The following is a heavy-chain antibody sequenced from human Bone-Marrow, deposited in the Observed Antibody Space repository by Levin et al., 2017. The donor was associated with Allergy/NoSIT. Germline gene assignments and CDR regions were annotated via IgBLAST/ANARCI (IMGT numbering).Heavy chain of an antibody. CDR3: ARQGFTGFWSGVGGMDV. Sequence: KPSETLSLTCTVSGGSISSSSYYWGWIRQPPGKGLEWIGSIYYSGSTYYNPSLKSRVTISVDTSKNQFSLKLSSVTAADTAVYYCARQGFTGFWSGVGGMDVWGQGTTVTVSS. D-gene: IGHD3-3*01. J-gene: IGHJ6*02. CDR2: IYYSGST. CDR1: GGSISSSSYY. V-gene: IGHV4-39*01.